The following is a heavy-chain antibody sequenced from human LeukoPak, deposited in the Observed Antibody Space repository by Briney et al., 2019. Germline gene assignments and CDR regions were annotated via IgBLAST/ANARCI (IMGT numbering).Heavy chain of an antibody. D-gene: IGHD6-13*01. J-gene: IGHJ4*02. Sequence: GASLRLSCAASGFTFSDYYMSWIRQAPGEGLEWVSYISSSITYTNYADSVKGRVTISRDNAKNSLYLQMNSLRDEDTAVYYCARAPGPYSSSWSHFDYWGQGTLVTVSS. V-gene: IGHV3-11*05. CDR1: GFTFSDYY. CDR2: ISSSITYT. CDR3: ARAPGPYSSSWSHFDY.